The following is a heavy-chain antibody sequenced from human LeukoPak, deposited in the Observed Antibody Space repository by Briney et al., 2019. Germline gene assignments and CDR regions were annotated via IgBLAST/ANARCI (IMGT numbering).Heavy chain of an antibody. D-gene: IGHD6-19*01. CDR2: ISYDGSNK. J-gene: IGHJ6*02. CDR1: GFTFSSYG. CDR3: AKVPGYSSGWYTYYYYGMDV. V-gene: IGHV3-30*18. Sequence: GRSLRLSCAASGFTFSSYGMHWVRQAPGKGLEWVAVISYDGSNKYYADSVKGRFTISRDNSKNTLYLQMNGLRAEDTAVYYCAKVPGYSSGWYTYYYYGMDVWGQGTTVTVSS.